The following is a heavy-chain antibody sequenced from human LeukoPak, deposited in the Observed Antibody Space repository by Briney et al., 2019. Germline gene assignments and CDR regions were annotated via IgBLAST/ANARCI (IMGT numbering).Heavy chain of an antibody. CDR3: ARLYDASSGYYEYNWFDP. V-gene: IGHV4-59*08. CDR2: IYYSGST. Sequence: SETLSLTCSVSGGSISSYYWSWIRQPPGKGLEWIGYIYYSGSTNYNPSLKSRVTISVDTSKNQFSLKLSSVTAADTAVYYCARLYDASSGYYEYNWFDPWGQGTLVTVSS. CDR1: GGSISSYY. J-gene: IGHJ5*02. D-gene: IGHD3-22*01.